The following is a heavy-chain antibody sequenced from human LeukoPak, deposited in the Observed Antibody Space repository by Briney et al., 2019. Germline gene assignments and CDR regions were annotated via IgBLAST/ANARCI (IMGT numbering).Heavy chain of an antibody. J-gene: IGHJ4*02. D-gene: IGHD1-14*01. Sequence: GGSLRLSCVASGFTFSSYEMNWVRQAPGKGLEWVAYITSSGDTIFNADSVRGRFTISRDSAKNSLYLQMNGLRAEDTAVYYCARSGTTSLFDYWGQGTLVTVSS. CDR2: ITSSGDTI. CDR1: GFTFSSYE. V-gene: IGHV3-48*03. CDR3: ARSGTTSLFDY.